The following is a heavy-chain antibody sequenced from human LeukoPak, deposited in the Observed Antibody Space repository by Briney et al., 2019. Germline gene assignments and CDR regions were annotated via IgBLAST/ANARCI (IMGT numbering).Heavy chain of an antibody. J-gene: IGHJ4*02. Sequence: SETLSLTCAVYGGSFSGCYWSWIRQPPGKGLEWIGEINHSGSTNYNPSLKSRVTISVDTSKNQFSLKLSSVTAADTAVYYCARGGGRGSSGYYYYWGQGTLVTVSS. D-gene: IGHD3-22*01. V-gene: IGHV4-34*01. CDR1: GGSFSGCY. CDR3: ARGGGRGSSGYYYY. CDR2: INHSGST.